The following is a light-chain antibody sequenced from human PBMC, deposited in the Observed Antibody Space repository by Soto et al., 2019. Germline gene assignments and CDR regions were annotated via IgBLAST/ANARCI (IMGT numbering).Light chain of an antibody. CDR2: GAS. Sequence: IVLTQTPSTRAWSPGERATLSCRARQSVKSSYLAWYQQKPGQPPRLLIYGASTRATGIPDRFIGSGSGTDFALTISRMEPEDFAVFYCQQYGSSPLSFGGGTKVDTK. J-gene: IGKJ4*01. V-gene: IGKV3-20*01. CDR1: QSVKSSY. CDR3: QQYGSSPLS.